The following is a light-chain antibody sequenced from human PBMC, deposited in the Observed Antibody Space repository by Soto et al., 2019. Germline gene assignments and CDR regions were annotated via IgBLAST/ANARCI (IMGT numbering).Light chain of an antibody. CDR3: NSYTSSTSLPYV. Sequence: QSVLTQPASVSGSPGQSITISCTGTSNDIGGYNYVSWCQQHPGKAPKLLIFEVRSRPSGVSNRFSGSKSGNTASLTISALQPEDEADYFCNSYTSSTSLPYVFGTGTKVTVL. CDR1: SNDIGGYNY. V-gene: IGLV2-14*01. CDR2: EVR. J-gene: IGLJ1*01.